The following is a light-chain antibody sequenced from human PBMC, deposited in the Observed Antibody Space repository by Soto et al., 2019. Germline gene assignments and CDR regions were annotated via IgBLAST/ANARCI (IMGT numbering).Light chain of an antibody. V-gene: IGKV3-15*01. CDR3: QQYSAWPLT. CDR1: QNIISN. Sequence: EIVMTQSPVTLSVSPGEGATLSCRASQNIISNFVAWYQQKPGQAPRLLIYGASARATGIPARFSGSGSGTEFPSPLRRLQSGDLAVYYCQQYSAWPLTFGGGTKVEIK. CDR2: GAS. J-gene: IGKJ4*01.